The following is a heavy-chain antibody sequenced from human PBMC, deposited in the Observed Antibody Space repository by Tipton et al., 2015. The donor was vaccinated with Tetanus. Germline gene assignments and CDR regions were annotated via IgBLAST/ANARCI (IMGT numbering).Heavy chain of an antibody. V-gene: IGHV3-74*01. Sequence: SLRLSCAASGFTSESHYMHWVRQTPGKGLVWISRINPDGRRTNYADSVKGRFTISRDHAKNTVYLQMNSLRAEDTAVYFCTTLKYRPITIFGMEILRDWYFDVWGRGTLVAVSS. CDR2: INPDGRRT. CDR3: TTLKYRPITIFGMEILRDWYFDV. D-gene: IGHD3-3*01. CDR1: GFTSESHY. J-gene: IGHJ2*01.